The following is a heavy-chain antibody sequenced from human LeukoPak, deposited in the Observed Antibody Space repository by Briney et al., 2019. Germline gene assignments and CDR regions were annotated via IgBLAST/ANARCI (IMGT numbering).Heavy chain of an antibody. J-gene: IGHJ2*01. Sequence: GGSLRLSCAASGFTVSSNYMSWVRQAPGKGLEWVSSTSSTSNYRYYADSVKGRFTISRDNAKNSVYLQMNSLRAEDTAVYYCARSRQHYYESSGHYKIFNWYFDLWGRGTLVTVSS. D-gene: IGHD3-22*01. CDR3: ARSRQHYYESSGHYKIFNWYFDL. CDR2: TSSTSNYR. V-gene: IGHV3-21*01. CDR1: GFTVSSNY.